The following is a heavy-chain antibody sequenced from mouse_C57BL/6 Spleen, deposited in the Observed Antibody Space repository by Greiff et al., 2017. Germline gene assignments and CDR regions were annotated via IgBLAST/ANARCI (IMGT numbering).Heavy chain of an antibody. CDR3: ARHKITTVGYAMDY. J-gene: IGHJ4*01. Sequence: VQLVESGGGLVQPGGSLKLSCAASGFTFSDYYMYWVRQTPEKRLEWVAYISNGGGSTYYPDTVKGRFTISRDNAKNTLYLQMSRLKSEDTAMYYCARHKITTVGYAMDYWGQGTSVTVSS. V-gene: IGHV5-12*01. CDR1: GFTFSDYY. CDR2: ISNGGGST. D-gene: IGHD1-1*01.